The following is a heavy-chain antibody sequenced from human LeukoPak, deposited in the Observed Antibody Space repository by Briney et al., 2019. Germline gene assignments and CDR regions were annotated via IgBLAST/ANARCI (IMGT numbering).Heavy chain of an antibody. CDR2: IYYSGNT. CDR1: GGSVRSSSYY. J-gene: IGHJ5*02. Sequence: SETLSLTCTVSGGSVRSSSYYWAWIRQPPGKGLEWIGSIYYSGNTYYNPSLNSRVTISVDTSKNQFSLKLSSVTAADTAVYYCARRAPRITMVRGVLGRWFDPWGQGTLVTVSS. V-gene: IGHV4-39*01. D-gene: IGHD3-10*01. CDR3: ARRAPRITMVRGVLGRWFDP.